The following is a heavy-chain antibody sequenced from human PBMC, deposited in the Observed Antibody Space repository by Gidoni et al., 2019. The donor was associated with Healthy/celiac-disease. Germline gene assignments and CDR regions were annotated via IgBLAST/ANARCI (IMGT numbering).Heavy chain of an antibody. CDR3: ARDVRDSSGYYGVLDY. Sequence: QLQLQESGSGLVKPSQTLSLTCAVSGGSISSGGYSWSWIRQPPGKGLEWIGYIYHSGSTYYNPSLKSRVTISVDRSKNQFSLKLSSVTAADTAVYYCARDVRDSSGYYGVLDYWGQGTLVTVSS. CDR2: IYHSGST. V-gene: IGHV4-30-2*01. CDR1: GGSISSGGYS. D-gene: IGHD3-22*01. J-gene: IGHJ4*02.